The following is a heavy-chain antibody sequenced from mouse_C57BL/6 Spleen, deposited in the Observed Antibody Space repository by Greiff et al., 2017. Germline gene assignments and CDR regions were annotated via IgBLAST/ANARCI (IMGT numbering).Heavy chain of an antibody. CDR2: INPNNGGT. V-gene: IGHV1-18*01. J-gene: IGHJ4*01. CDR1: GYTFTDYN. CDR3: ASNYAMDY. Sequence: VQLKESGPELVKPGASVKIPCKASGYTFTDYNMDWVKQSHGKSLEWIGDINPNNGGTIYNQKFKGKATLTVDKSSSTAYMELRSLTSEDTAVYYCASNYAMDYWGQGTSVTVSS.